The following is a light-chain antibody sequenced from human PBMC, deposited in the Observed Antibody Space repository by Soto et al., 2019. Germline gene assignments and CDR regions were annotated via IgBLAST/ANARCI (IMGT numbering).Light chain of an antibody. CDR2: DAS. Sequence: DIQMTQSPSTLSASLGDRVTVTCRASQSISKWLAWYQQKPGKAPNLLIYDASSLESGVPSRFSGSGSGTEFTLTISSLQPYDFATYYCQQYNDYSPWTFGQGTKVEIK. CDR1: QSISKW. CDR3: QQYNDYSPWT. V-gene: IGKV1-5*01. J-gene: IGKJ1*01.